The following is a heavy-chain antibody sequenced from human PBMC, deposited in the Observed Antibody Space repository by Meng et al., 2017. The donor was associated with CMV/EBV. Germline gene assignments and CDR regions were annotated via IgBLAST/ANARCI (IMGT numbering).Heavy chain of an antibody. D-gene: IGHD6-19*01. CDR3: AKDKKVAGRGGYFDY. V-gene: IGHV3-33*06. CDR2: IWYDGSNK. Sequence: GESLKISCAASGFTFSSYGMHWVRQAPGKGLEWVAVIWYDGSNKYYADSVKGRFTISRDNSKNTLYLQMNSLRAADTAVYYCAKDKKVAGRGGYFDYWGQGTLVTVSS. CDR1: GFTFSSYG. J-gene: IGHJ4*02.